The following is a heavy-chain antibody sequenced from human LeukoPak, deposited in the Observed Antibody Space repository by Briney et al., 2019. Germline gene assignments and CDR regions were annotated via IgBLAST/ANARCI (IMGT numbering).Heavy chain of an antibody. J-gene: IGHJ4*02. CDR3: ARDRRINTDSSFLTTGVFDS. D-gene: IGHD4-11*01. Sequence: PSETLSLTCTVSGGSMRNYYWSWIRQPPGKGLEWIGYIYYSGTTDYNPSLKSRVTISVDTSKNQFSLRLRSVTAADTAVYYCARDRRINTDSSFLTTGVFDSWGQGTLVTASS. V-gene: IGHV4-59*01. CDR2: IYYSGTT. CDR1: GGSMRNYY.